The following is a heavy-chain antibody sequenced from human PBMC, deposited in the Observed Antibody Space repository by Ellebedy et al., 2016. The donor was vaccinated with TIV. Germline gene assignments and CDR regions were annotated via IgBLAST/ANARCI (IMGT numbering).Heavy chain of an antibody. Sequence: SETLSLTXTVSGDSISGYFWSWIRQPPGKGLEWIGSIYYSGSTNYSPSLKSRATISADTPRNQFSLRLSSVTAADTAVYYCASHGLVMTPIYYFDYWGQGTLVTVSS. V-gene: IGHV4-59*08. CDR2: IYYSGST. D-gene: IGHD6-6*01. CDR1: GDSISGYF. CDR3: ASHGLVMTPIYYFDY. J-gene: IGHJ4*02.